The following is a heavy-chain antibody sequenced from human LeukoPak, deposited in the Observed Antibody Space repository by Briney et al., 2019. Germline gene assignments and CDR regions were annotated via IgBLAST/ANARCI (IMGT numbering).Heavy chain of an antibody. CDR3: AAFPRSTIRGVTMEPIDY. D-gene: IGHD3-10*01. CDR1: GFTFSNAW. V-gene: IGHV3-15*01. CDR2: IKSKADGETT. Sequence: GGSLRLSCVASGFTFSNAWMSWVRQAPGKGLEWVGRIKSKADGETTDYAAPVKGRFTISRDDSENTLYLQMNSLRVEDTAVYYCAAFPRSTIRGVTMEPIDYWGLGTLVTVSS. J-gene: IGHJ4*02.